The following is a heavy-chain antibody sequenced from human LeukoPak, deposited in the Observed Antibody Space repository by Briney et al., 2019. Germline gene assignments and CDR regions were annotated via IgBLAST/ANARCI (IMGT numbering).Heavy chain of an antibody. J-gene: IGHJ3*02. Sequence: QAGGSLRLSCSASGFTFSSYAMHWVRQAPGKGLEYVSALSSNGGSTYYADSVKGRFTISRDNSKNTLYLQMSSLRADDTAVYYCARGGVVYPDSFDIWGRGTMVTVSS. V-gene: IGHV3-64D*06. CDR2: LSSNGGST. D-gene: IGHD2-15*01. CDR1: GFTFSSYA. CDR3: ARGGVVYPDSFDI.